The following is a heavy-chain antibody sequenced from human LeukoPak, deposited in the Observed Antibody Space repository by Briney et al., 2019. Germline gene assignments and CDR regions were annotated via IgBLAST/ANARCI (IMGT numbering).Heavy chain of an antibody. V-gene: IGHV3-74*01. J-gene: IGHJ4*02. CDR1: GNYW. CDR2: INSDGSWT. Sequence: PGRSLRLSCAASGNYWIHWVRQAPGKGLVWVSHINSDGSWTSYADSVKGRFTISKDNAKNTVYLQVNSLRAEDTAVYYCVSFYETYWGRGTLVTVSS. CDR3: VSFYETY. D-gene: IGHD2/OR15-2a*01.